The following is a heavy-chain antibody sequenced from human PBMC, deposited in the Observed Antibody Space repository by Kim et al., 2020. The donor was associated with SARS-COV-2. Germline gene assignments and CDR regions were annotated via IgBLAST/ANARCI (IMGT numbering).Heavy chain of an antibody. CDR3: ARQGSSSSEGGYYYYYMDV. J-gene: IGHJ6*03. V-gene: IGHV4-59*08. D-gene: IGHD6-6*01. Sequence: SRVTISVDTSKNQFSLKLSSVTAADTAVYYCARQGSSSSEGGYYYYYMDVWGKGTTVTVSS.